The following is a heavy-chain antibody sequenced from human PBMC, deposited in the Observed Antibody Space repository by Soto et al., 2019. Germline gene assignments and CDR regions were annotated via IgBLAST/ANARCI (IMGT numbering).Heavy chain of an antibody. J-gene: IGHJ3*02. Sequence: QVQLQESGPGLVKPSGTLSLTCAVSGGSISSTNWWTWVRQPPGKGLEWIGNMYHSGSTNYNPSLMRRVDISVDKSQKQFSLKLNSVTAADTAVYFCARDRSSGTYYGSYGVFDIWGQGTMVTVSS. CDR3: ARDRSSGTYYGSYGVFDI. CDR2: MYHSGST. D-gene: IGHD1-26*01. CDR1: GGSISSTNW. V-gene: IGHV4-4*02.